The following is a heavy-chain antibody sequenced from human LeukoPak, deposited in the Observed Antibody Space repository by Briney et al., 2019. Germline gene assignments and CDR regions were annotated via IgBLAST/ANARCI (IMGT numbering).Heavy chain of an antibody. J-gene: IGHJ6*03. V-gene: IGHV4-39*07. CDR3: ARVGCSGGSCYRLRYYMDV. CDR2: IYYSGST. Sequence: SETLSLTCNVSGASISNSTYYWGWIRQPPGKGLEWIGSIYYSGSTYCKPSLKSRLTISVDTSKNQFSANLSSVTAADAAVYYCARVGCSGGSCYRLRYYMDVWGKGTTVTVSS. CDR1: GASISNSTYY. D-gene: IGHD2-15*01.